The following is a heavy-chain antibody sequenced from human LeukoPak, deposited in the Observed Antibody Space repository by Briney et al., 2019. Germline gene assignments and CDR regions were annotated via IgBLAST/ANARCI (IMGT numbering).Heavy chain of an antibody. D-gene: IGHD3-3*01. CDR2: IYDSGNT. V-gene: IGHV4-59*11. J-gene: IGHJ6*04. CDR1: GGSISSHY. Sequence: PSETLSLTCTVSGGSISSHYWSWAPQPPGRGLEWLAYIYDSGNTNYNRPLKSRLSIPMGTSKNQSSLNLTSVTAADTAVYYFAREVLQDPSQGMDVWGKGTTVSVSS. CDR3: AREVLQDPSQGMDV.